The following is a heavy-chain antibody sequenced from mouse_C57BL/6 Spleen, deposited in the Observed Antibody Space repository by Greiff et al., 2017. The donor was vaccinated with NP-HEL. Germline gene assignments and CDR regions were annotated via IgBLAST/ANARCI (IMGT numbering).Heavy chain of an antibody. CDR1: GFTFSSYA. V-gene: IGHV5-4*01. Sequence: VQLQQSGGGLVKPGGSLKLSCAASGFTFSSYAMSWVRQTPEKRLEWVATISDGGSYTYYPDNVKGRFTISRDNAKNNLYLQMSHLKSEDTAMYYCARDGYYGSSYYFDYWGQGTTLTVSS. J-gene: IGHJ2*01. CDR2: ISDGGSYT. D-gene: IGHD1-1*01. CDR3: ARDGYYGSSYYFDY.